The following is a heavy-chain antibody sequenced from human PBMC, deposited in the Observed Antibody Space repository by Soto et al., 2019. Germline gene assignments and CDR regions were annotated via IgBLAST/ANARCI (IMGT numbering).Heavy chain of an antibody. CDR3: AKPLGPLRLWAFDI. Sequence: GESVTLSRTASEFTFSRYAMSWVRQAPGKGLEWVSAISGSGGSTYYADSVKGRFTISRDNSKNTLYLQMNSLRAEDTAVYYCAKPLGPLRLWAFDIWGQGTMVTVSS. V-gene: IGHV3-23*01. CDR1: EFTFSRYA. D-gene: IGHD3-10*01. J-gene: IGHJ3*02. CDR2: ISGSGGST.